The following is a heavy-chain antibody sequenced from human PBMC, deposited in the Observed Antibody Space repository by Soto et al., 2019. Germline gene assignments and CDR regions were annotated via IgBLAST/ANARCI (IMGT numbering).Heavy chain of an antibody. CDR3: AINYLYYCGSGNTNYYGMDV. CDR1: GYTYTSYG. J-gene: IGHJ6*02. CDR2: ISTYNGNT. V-gene: IGHV1-18*01. Sequence: ASVKFSCKASGYTYTSYGISWVRQSPGQRLEWMGWISTYNGNTNYAQKLQGRVTMTTDTSTSTAYMELRSLRSDDTAVYYCAINYLYYCGSGNTNYYGMDVCGQGTTVTVSS. D-gene: IGHD3-10*01.